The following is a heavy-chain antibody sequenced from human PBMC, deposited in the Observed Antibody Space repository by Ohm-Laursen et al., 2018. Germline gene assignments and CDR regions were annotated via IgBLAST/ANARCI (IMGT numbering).Heavy chain of an antibody. D-gene: IGHD3-9*01. Sequence: GQTLSLTCAASGFTFSNFWMNWVRQAPGKGLEWVGRIKSKIDGATTDYAAPVKGRFTVSRDDSKNTLYLQMNSLKTEDTAVYYCTTYRDPNYDILTGYYIPRAFDIWGQGTMVTVSS. CDR1: GFTFSNFW. CDR3: TTYRDPNYDILTGYYIPRAFDI. V-gene: IGHV3-15*01. CDR2: IKSKIDGATT. J-gene: IGHJ3*02.